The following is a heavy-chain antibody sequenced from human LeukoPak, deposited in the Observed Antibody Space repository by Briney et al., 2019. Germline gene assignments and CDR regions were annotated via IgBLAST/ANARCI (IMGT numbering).Heavy chain of an antibody. Sequence: ASVKVSCKASGCTFTSYIHWVRQAPGQGLEWMGIIYPGGGSTSYAQKFQGRVTMTRDMSTSTVYMELSSLRSEDTAVYYCARDNDFDYWGQGTLVTVSS. J-gene: IGHJ4*02. CDR3: ARDNDFDY. CDR2: IYPGGGST. D-gene: IGHD2-8*01. CDR1: GCTFTSY. V-gene: IGHV1-46*01.